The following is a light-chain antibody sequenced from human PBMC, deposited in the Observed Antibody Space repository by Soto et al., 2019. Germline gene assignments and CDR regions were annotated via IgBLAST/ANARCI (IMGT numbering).Light chain of an antibody. CDR3: QQRINWPPT. J-gene: IGKJ5*01. Sequence: EIVLTQSPATLSLSPGERATLSCRASQSVGSFLAWYQHKPGQAPRLLIYDASHRASGIPARFSGSGSGTDFTLTISSLEPEDFAVYYCQQRINWPPTFGQGTRLEIK. CDR2: DAS. V-gene: IGKV3-11*01. CDR1: QSVGSF.